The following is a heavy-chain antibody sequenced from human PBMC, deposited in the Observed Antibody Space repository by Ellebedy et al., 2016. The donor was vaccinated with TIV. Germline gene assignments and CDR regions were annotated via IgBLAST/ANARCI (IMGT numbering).Heavy chain of an antibody. V-gene: IGHV4-34*01. D-gene: IGHD2-21*01. CDR2: INHSGST. CDR3: ARRAGLTSFDY. CDR1: GGSFSGYY. J-gene: IGHJ4*02. Sequence: MPSETLSLTCAVYGGSFSGYYWSWIRQPPGKGLEWIGEINHSGSTNYNPSLKSRVTISVDTSKNQFSLKLSSVTAADTAVYYCARRAGLTSFDYWGQGTLVTVSS.